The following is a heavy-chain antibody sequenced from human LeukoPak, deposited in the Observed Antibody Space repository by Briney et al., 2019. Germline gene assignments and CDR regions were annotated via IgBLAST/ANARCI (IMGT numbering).Heavy chain of an antibody. V-gene: IGHV3-48*02. J-gene: IGHJ6*02. CDR2: IGSSGSPT. CDR1: GFGFSRYN. D-gene: IGHD3-22*01. CDR3: ARRPYSDTSGRLSDV. Sequence: GGSLRLSCAASGFGFSRYNMNWVRQAPGKGLEWISYIGSSGSPTHYADSVRGRFTISRDNAKNSLYLQMNSLRDDDTALYYCARRPYSDTSGRLSDVWGQGTTVTVSS.